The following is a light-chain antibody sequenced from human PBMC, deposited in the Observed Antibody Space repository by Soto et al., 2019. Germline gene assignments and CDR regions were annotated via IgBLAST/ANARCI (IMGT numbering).Light chain of an antibody. Sequence: EMVLTQSPGTVSWSRMEIASRCFVASQSVTSNYLAWYQQKPGQAPRLLIFGASIRVKGIPDRFIGSGSGTDFTLTISRLEPEDFAVYYCQHYVTSLTTFGQGTKVDIK. V-gene: IGKV3-20*01. CDR2: GAS. CDR1: QSVTSNY. CDR3: QHYVTSLTT. J-gene: IGKJ1*01.